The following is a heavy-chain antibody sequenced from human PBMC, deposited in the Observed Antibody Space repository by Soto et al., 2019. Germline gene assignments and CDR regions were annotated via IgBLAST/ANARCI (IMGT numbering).Heavy chain of an antibody. CDR1: GGSISSYY. V-gene: IGHV4-59*01. Sequence: PSETLSLTCTVSGGSISSYYWSWIRQPAGKGLEWIGYMYFNESTNYNPSLKSRVMMSLDTSKSLFSLKLNSVTAADTAIYYCARDHKEAFDIWGQGTLVTVSS. CDR3: ARDHKEAFDI. J-gene: IGHJ3*02. CDR2: MYFNEST.